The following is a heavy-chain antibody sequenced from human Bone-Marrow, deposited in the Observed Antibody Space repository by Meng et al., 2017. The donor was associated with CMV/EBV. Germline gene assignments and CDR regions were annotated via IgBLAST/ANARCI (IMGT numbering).Heavy chain of an antibody. D-gene: IGHD2/OR15-2a*01. CDR3: ARGGGIYYFPRGGREWHFDY. Sequence: SVKVSCKASGGTFSSYAISWVRQAPGQGLEWMGGIIPILGIANYAQKFQGRVTITADKSTSTAYMELSSLRSEDTAVYYCARGGGIYYFPRGGREWHFDYWGRGKLVNVDS. J-gene: IGHJ4*02. V-gene: IGHV1-69*10. CDR1: GGTFSSYA. CDR2: IIPILGIA.